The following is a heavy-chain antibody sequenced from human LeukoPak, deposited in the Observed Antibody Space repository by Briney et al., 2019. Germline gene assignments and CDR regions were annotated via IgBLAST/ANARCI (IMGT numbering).Heavy chain of an antibody. V-gene: IGHV1-2*04. CDR3: ARSWFGDVYYYGMDV. CDR2: INPNSGGT. J-gene: IGHJ6*02. Sequence: GASVKVSCKASGYTFTGYYMHWVRQAPGQGLEWMGWINPNSGGTNYAQKFQGWVTMTRDTSISTAYMELSRLRSDDTAVYYCARSWFGDVYYYGMDVWGQGTTVTVSS. CDR1: GYTFTGYY. D-gene: IGHD3-10*01.